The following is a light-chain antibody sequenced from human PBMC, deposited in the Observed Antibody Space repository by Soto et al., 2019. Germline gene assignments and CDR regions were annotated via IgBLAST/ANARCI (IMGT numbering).Light chain of an antibody. CDR2: GAS. V-gene: IGKV1-39*01. CDR3: QETDTTPFT. J-gene: IGKJ3*01. Sequence: DIQMTQSPSSLSASVGDRVTITCRASQSVSNYLNWYQQKPGKAPKLLIYGASSLQSGVPSRFSGSGSGTYFTLTISSLQPEDFATYYCQETDTTPFTFGPGTSVDFK. CDR1: QSVSNY.